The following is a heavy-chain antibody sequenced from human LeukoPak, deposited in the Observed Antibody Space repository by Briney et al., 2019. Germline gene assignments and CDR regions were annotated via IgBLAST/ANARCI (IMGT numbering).Heavy chain of an antibody. CDR1: GGSISSSSYY. D-gene: IGHD1-26*01. CDR2: IYYSGST. Sequence: PSETLSLTCTVSGGSISSSSYYWGWIRQPPGKGLEWIGSIYYSGSTYYNPSLKSRVTISVDTSKNQFSLKLSSVTAADTAVYYCARDGISGETKVGATSYYYYYYMDVWGKGTTVTVSS. CDR3: ARDGISGETKVGATSYYYYYYMDV. J-gene: IGHJ6*03. V-gene: IGHV4-39*07.